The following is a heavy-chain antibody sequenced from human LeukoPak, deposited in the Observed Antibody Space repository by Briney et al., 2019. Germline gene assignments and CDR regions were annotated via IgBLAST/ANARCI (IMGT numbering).Heavy chain of an antibody. CDR3: AKVFAGYSSGWYSFDY. CDR2: ISGSGGST. V-gene: IGHV3-23*01. D-gene: IGHD6-19*01. CDR1: GFTFSSYS. Sequence: GGSLRLSCAASGFTFSSYSMNWVRQAPGKGLEWVSSISGSGGSTYNADSVKGRFTISRDNSKNTLYLQMNNLRAEDTAVYYCAKVFAGYSSGWYSFDYWGQGTLVTVSS. J-gene: IGHJ4*02.